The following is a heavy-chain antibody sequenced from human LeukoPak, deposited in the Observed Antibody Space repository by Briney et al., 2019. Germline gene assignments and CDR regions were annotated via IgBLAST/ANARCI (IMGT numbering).Heavy chain of an antibody. D-gene: IGHD3-22*01. CDR1: GFTFSSYA. Sequence: PGGSLRLSCAASGFTFSSYAMHWVRQAPGKGLEWVAVISYDGSNKYYADSVKGRFTISRDNSKNTLYLQMNSLRAEDTAVYYCARVARGDYYDSSGYGAFDIWGQGTMVTVSS. J-gene: IGHJ3*02. CDR2: ISYDGSNK. V-gene: IGHV3-30-3*01. CDR3: ARVARGDYYDSSGYGAFDI.